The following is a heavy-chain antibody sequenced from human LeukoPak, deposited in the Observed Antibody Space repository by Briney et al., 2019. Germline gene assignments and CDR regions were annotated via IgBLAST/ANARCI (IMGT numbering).Heavy chain of an antibody. CDR1: GFRFDDYG. CDR3: AKDESTGGFAPGYFYGMGV. J-gene: IGHJ6*02. V-gene: IGHV3-9*01. D-gene: IGHD3-16*01. Sequence: GGSLRLSCVVSGFRFDDYGMHWVRQAPGKGLEWVSGISWSGTTTGYADSVKGRFTISRDSAKNSLYLQMDSLRVEDTGLYYCAKDESTGGFAPGYFYGMGVWGQGATVTVSS. CDR2: ISWSGTTT.